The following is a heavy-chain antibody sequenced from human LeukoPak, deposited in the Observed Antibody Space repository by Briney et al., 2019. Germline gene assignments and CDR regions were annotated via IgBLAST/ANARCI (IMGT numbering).Heavy chain of an antibody. D-gene: IGHD4-17*01. J-gene: IGHJ5*02. CDR1: GGTISSYY. CDR2: IYSSGST. V-gene: IGHV4-4*07. CDR3: ARDTGTTGEVKSAP. Sequence: PSETLSLTCTVSGGTISSYYWNWIRQPAGKGLEWIGRIYSSGSTTYNASLKSRVTISVDTAKNQFSLKVTSVTAADTAVYYCARDTGTTGEVKSAPWGQGTLVTASS.